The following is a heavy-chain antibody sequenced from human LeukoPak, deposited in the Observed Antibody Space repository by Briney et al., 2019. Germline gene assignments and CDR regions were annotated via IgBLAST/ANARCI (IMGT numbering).Heavy chain of an antibody. Sequence: SETLSLTCTVSGGSISSGSYYWSWIRQPAGKGLEWIGRIYTSGSTNYNPSLKSRVTISVDTSKNQFSLKLSSVTAADTAVYYCARDYLELANWFDPWGQGTLVTVSS. CDR3: ARDYLELANWFDP. CDR1: GGSISSGSYY. J-gene: IGHJ5*02. V-gene: IGHV4-61*02. D-gene: IGHD1-7*01. CDR2: IYTSGST.